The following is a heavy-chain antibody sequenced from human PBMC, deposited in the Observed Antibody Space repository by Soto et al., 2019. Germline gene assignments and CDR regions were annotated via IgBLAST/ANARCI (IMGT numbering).Heavy chain of an antibody. V-gene: IGHV3-33*01. CDR3: ARDGAHQDIDY. D-gene: IGHD2-2*01. CDR2: IWYDGSNQ. J-gene: IGHJ4*02. Sequence: QVQLVESGGGVVQPGRSLRLSCVASGISFGSSGMHWVRQAPGKGLEWVAFIWYDGSNQYYSDSVKGRFTISRDNSMNTVSLQMDSLRVEDTSIYYCARDGAHQDIDYWGQGTLVTVSS. CDR1: GISFGSSG.